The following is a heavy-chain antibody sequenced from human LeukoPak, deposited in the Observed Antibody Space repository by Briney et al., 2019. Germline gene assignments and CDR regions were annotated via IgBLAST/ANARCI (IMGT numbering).Heavy chain of an antibody. V-gene: IGHV3-23*01. CDR3: AKVRDLDTVLGRFDN. J-gene: IGHJ5*02. CDR2: ISGNGGRT. D-gene: IGHD5-18*01. CDR1: GFTFSSYA. Sequence: GGSLRLSCAASGFTFSSYAMSWVRQAPGKGLEWVSVISGNGGRTYYADSVKGRFTISRDNSKNTMYLQMNSLRAEDTAVYYCAKVRDLDTVLGRFDNWGQGTLVTVSS.